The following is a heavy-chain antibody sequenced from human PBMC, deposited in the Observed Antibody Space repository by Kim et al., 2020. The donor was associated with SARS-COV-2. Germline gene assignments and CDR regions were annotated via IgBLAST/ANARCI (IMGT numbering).Heavy chain of an antibody. CDR3: AKDLRYSGYDSKYFDY. J-gene: IGHJ4*02. V-gene: IGHV3-23*01. D-gene: IGHD5-12*01. Sequence: LQGRFTISRDNSKTPLYLQMNSLGAEDTAVYYCAKDLRYSGYDSKYFDYWGQGTLVTVSS.